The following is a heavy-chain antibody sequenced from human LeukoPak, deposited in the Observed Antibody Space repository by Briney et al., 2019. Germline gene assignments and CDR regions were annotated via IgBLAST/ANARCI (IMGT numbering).Heavy chain of an antibody. CDR2: INPNSGGT. CDR1: GYTFTGYY. D-gene: IGHD3-3*01. CDR3: ARAYATIFGVVSNWFDP. V-gene: IGHV1-2*02. J-gene: IGHJ5*02. Sequence: ASVKVSCKASGYTFTGYYMHWVRQAPGQGLEWMGWINPNSGGTNYAQKFQGRVTMTRDMSISTAYMELSRLRSDDTAVYYCARAYATIFGVVSNWFDPWGQGTLVTVSS.